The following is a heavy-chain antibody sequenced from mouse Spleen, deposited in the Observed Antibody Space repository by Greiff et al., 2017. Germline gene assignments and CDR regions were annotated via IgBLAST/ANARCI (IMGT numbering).Heavy chain of an antibody. CDR1: GYAFSSSW. Sequence: VQLQQSGPELVKPGASVKISCKASGYAFSSSWMHWVKQRPGQGLEWIGEIDPSDSYTNYNQKFKGKATLTVDKSSSTAYMQLSSLTSEDSAVYYCATFYYYAMDYWGQGTSVTVSS. CDR2: IDPSDSYT. CDR3: ATFYYYAMDY. V-gene: IGHV1-69*02. J-gene: IGHJ4*01.